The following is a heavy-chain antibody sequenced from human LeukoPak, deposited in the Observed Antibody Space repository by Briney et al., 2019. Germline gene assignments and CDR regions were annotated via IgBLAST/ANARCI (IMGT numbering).Heavy chain of an antibody. Sequence: SETLSLTCTVSGGSISSGDYYWSWIRQPPGKGLEWIGYIYYSGSTYYNPSLKSRVTISVDTSKNQFSLKLGSVTAADAAVYYCARGSEYWFDPWGQGTLVTVSS. V-gene: IGHV4-30-4*01. CDR3: ARGSEYWFDP. J-gene: IGHJ5*02. CDR2: IYYSGST. D-gene: IGHD3-10*01. CDR1: GGSISSGDYY.